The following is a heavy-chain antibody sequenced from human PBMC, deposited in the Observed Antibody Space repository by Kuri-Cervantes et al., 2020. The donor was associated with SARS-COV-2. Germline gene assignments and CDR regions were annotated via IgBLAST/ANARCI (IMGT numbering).Heavy chain of an antibody. CDR1: GGSFSDYY. J-gene: IGHJ5*02. Sequence: SETLSLTCGVYGGSFSDYYWTWIRQPPMKGLEWIGEINHTGSATYNPSLKCRVTISVDTSKNLFSLKLTSVTAADTAVYFCARGVVTIYGFLVLLPAPGWLDPWGQGTLVTVSS. D-gene: IGHD3-3*01. CDR2: INHTGSA. CDR3: ARGVVTIYGFLVLLPAPGWLDP. V-gene: IGHV4-34*01.